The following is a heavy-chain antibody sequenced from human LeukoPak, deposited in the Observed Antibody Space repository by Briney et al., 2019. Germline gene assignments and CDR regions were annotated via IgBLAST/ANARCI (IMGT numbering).Heavy chain of an antibody. V-gene: IGHV1-18*04. Sequence: GASVKVSYKASGYTFTNYAISWVRQAPGQGLESMGWISAYNGKTNYAQNLQGRVTMNTDTTTSTAYMERRSLGSDDTAVYYCARGAAGAEASNFGMDVWGQGTTVTVSS. CDR2: ISAYNGKT. CDR1: GYTFTNYA. CDR3: ARGAAGAEASNFGMDV. J-gene: IGHJ6*02. D-gene: IGHD3-10*01.